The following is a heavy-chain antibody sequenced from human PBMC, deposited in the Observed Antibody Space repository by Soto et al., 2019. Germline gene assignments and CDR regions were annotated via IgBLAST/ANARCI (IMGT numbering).Heavy chain of an antibody. J-gene: IGHJ4*02. CDR1: GDSVSSNTAA. V-gene: IGHV6-1*01. CDR2: TYYRSNWRH. CDR3: ARSVADSGFDL. D-gene: IGHD6-19*01. Sequence: SQTLSLTCAISGDSVSSNTAAWNWIRSSPSRGLEWLGRTYYRSNWRHDYAVSVRSRITVNPDTSKNHFSLQLNSVTPDDTAVYYGARSVADSGFDLWGQGTLVTVSS.